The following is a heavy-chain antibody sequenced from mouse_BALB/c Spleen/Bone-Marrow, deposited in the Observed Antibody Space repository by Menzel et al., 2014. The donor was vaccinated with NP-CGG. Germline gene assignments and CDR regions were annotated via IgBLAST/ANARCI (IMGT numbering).Heavy chain of an antibody. CDR2: IDPANGNT. Sequence: EVKLVESGAELVKPGASVKLSCTASGFNIEDTYVHWVKQRPEQGPEWIGRIDPANGNTKYDPKFQGKATVTSDTSSNTAYLHLNSLTSEDTAVYYCAEGYDSWFAYWGQGTLATVSA. CDR1: GFNIEDTY. D-gene: IGHD2-2*01. CDR3: AEGYDSWFAY. J-gene: IGHJ3*01. V-gene: IGHV14-3*02.